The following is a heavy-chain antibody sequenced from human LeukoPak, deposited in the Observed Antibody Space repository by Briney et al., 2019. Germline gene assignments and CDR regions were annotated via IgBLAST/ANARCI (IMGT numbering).Heavy chain of an antibody. CDR3: AKDLSPSGSRAFDI. J-gene: IGHJ3*02. Sequence: PGRSLRLSCAASGFTFSTHGMHWVRQAPGKGLEWVAVIWSDGGTKYYADSVKGRFTISRDNSKNTLYLQMNSLRADDTAVYYCAKDLSPSGSRAFDIWGQGTMVTVSS. CDR1: GFTFSTHG. CDR2: IWSDGGTK. V-gene: IGHV3-33*06. D-gene: IGHD3-22*01.